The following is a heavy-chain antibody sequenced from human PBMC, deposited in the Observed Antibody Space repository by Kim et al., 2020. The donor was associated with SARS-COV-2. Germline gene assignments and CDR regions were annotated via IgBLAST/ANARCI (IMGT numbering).Heavy chain of an antibody. CDR3: ARCDGNSLDYYYYGMDV. J-gene: IGHJ6*02. D-gene: IGHD2-15*01. V-gene: IGHV7-4-1*02. CDR2: INTNTGNP. CDR1: GYTFTGYA. Sequence: ASVKVSCKASGYTFTGYAMNWVRQAPGQGLEWMGWINTNTGNPTYAQGFTGRFVFSLDTSVSTAYLQISSLKAEDTAVYYCARCDGNSLDYYYYGMDVWGQGTTVTVSS.